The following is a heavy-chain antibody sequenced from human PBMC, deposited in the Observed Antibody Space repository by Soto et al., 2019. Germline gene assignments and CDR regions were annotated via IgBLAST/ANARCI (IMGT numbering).Heavy chain of an antibody. Sequence: ASVKVSRKASGYTFTSYAMHWVRQAPGQRLEWMGWINAGNGNTKYSQKFQGRVTITRDTSASTAYMELSSLRSDDTAVYYCARDVGYGLIDYWGQGTLVTVSS. V-gene: IGHV1-3*01. J-gene: IGHJ4*02. CDR2: INAGNGNT. CDR1: GYTFTSYA. CDR3: ARDVGYGLIDY. D-gene: IGHD5-18*01.